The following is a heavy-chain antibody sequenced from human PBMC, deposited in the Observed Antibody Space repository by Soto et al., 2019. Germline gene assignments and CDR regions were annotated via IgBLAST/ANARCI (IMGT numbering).Heavy chain of an antibody. V-gene: IGHV3-21*01. D-gene: IGHD6-6*01. Sequence: GGSLRLSCAASGFTFSSYSMNWVRQAPGKGLEWVSSISSSSSYIYYADSVKGRFTISRDNAKNSLYLQMNSLRAEDTAVYYCARNGIAADLYYYYGMDVWGQGTTVTVSS. CDR3: ARNGIAADLYYYYGMDV. J-gene: IGHJ6*02. CDR1: GFTFSSYS. CDR2: ISSSSSYI.